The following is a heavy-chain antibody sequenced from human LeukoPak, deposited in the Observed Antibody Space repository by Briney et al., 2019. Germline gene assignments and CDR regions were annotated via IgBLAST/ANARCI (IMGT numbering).Heavy chain of an antibody. CDR3: ESHSGLESY. CDR2: ISYDGNNK. CDR1: GFTFSNYA. Sequence: GRSLRLSCAASGFTFSNYAMHWVRQTPGKGLEWVAVISYDGNNKYYADSVKGRFTISRDNSRNTLYLQMNGLRAEDTAVYYRESHSGLESYWGQGTLVTVSS. J-gene: IGHJ4*02. V-gene: IGHV3-30-3*01. D-gene: IGHD1-26*01.